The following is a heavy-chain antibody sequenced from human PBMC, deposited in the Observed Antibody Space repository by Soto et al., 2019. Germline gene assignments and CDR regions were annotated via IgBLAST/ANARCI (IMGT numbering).Heavy chain of an antibody. CDR1: GFTFSSYA. J-gene: IGHJ4*02. V-gene: IGHV3-30-3*01. D-gene: IGHD3-22*01. Sequence: GGSLRLSCAASGFTFSSYAMHWVRQAPGKGLEWVAVISYDGSNKYYADSVKGRFTISRDNSKNTLYLQMNSLRAEDTAVYYCASFDYYDSSGYDYWSQGTLVTVSS. CDR2: ISYDGSNK. CDR3: ASFDYYDSSGYDY.